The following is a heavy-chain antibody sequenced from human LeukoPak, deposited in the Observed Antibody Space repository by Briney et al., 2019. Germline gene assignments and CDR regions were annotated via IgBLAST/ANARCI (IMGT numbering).Heavy chain of an antibody. CDR1: GYTFTNYA. Sequence: ASVKVSCKASGYTFTNYARNWVRQAPGQELEWMGWINTNTGNPTYAQGFTGRFVFSLDTSVSTAYLQISSLKAEDTAVYYCARDTVKRFDYWGQGTLVTVSS. J-gene: IGHJ4*02. CDR3: ARDTVKRFDY. V-gene: IGHV7-4-1*02. CDR2: INTNTGNP.